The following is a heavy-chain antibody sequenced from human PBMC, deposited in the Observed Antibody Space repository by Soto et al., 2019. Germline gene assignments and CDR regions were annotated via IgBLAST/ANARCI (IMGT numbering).Heavy chain of an antibody. CDR3: AKARMSYYGYIRGTQY. J-gene: IGHJ4*02. CDR2: ISYDGSNK. Sequence: PGGSLRLSCAASGFTFSSYGMHWVRQAPGKGLEWVAVISYDGSNKYYADSVKGRFTISRDNSKNTLYLQMNSLRAEDTAVYYCAKARMSYYGYIRGTQYWGQGTLVTVHS. V-gene: IGHV3-30*18. D-gene: IGHD3-10*01. CDR1: GFTFSSYG.